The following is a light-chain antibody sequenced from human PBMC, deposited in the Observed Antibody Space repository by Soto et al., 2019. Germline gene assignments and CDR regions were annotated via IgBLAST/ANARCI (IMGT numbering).Light chain of an antibody. CDR3: QQYNSYWT. Sequence: DIQMTQSPSTLSASVGDRVTITCRASQSISSWLAWYQQKPGKAPKLLIYKASSLGSGVPSRFSGSGSGKEFTLTIRRLEPDEFAHSYCQQYNSYWTFGQGTKVEIK. CDR2: KAS. CDR1: QSISSW. J-gene: IGKJ1*01. V-gene: IGKV1-5*03.